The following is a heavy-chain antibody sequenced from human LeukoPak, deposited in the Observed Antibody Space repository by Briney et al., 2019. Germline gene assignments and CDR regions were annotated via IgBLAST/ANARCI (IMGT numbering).Heavy chain of an antibody. CDR1: GITFSTYA. J-gene: IGHJ3*02. CDR3: TRDPNGDYVGAFDM. V-gene: IGHV3-23*01. Sequence: GGSLRLSCAASGITFSTYAMTWVRQAPGKGLEWVSSIRGSGGGTDYADSVKGRFTLSRDNSRDTLFLQMNSLRAEDTALYYCTRDPNGDYVGAFDMWGPGTMVTVSS. CDR2: IRGSGGGT. D-gene: IGHD4-17*01.